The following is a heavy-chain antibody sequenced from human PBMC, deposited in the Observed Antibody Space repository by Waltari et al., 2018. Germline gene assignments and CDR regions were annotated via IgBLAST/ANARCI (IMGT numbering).Heavy chain of an antibody. Sequence: QVQLVESGGGVVQPGRSLRLSCAASGFTFSSYGMHWVRQASGKGLEWVAVRWYDGSNTYYAGSVKGRFTISRDNYKITRYLQMNSLRAEDTAVYYCAKGLSSYSSSAYYGMDVWGQGTTVIVSS. CDR1: GFTFSSYG. D-gene: IGHD6-6*01. J-gene: IGHJ6*02. CDR2: RWYDGSNT. CDR3: AKGLSSYSSSAYYGMDV. V-gene: IGHV3-33*06.